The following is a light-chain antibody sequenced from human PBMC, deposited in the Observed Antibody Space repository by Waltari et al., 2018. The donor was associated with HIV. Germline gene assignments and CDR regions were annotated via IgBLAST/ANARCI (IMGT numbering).Light chain of an antibody. CDR3: QSYDSSLSGWTV. Sequence: QSVLTHPPSVLGAHGPRVTRPSTGRSSKLGDGYDVHCYQHLPRTAPKLLIFANTNRPSGVPDRFSVSKFGTAASLAITGLLAEDEADYYCQSYDSSLSGWTVFGGGTKLTVL. CDR2: ANT. J-gene: IGLJ3*02. V-gene: IGLV1-40*01. CDR1: SSKLGDGYD.